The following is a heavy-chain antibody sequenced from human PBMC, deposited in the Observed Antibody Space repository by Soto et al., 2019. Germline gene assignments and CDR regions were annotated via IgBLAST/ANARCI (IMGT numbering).Heavy chain of an antibody. D-gene: IGHD2-21*01. CDR2: FSGGRDTT. CDR1: GFTFSSYA. J-gene: IGHJ4*02. CDR3: AKAASATCTGSICYSFDY. Sequence: VQLLESGGGLVQPGGSLRLSCVASGFTFSSYAMSWVRQAPGQRLEWVATFSGGRDTTLHADSVKGRFTVSRDSSKNTLSLQMNSLRPEDTALYSCAKAASATCTGSICYSFDYWGQGPLVTVSS. V-gene: IGHV3-23*01.